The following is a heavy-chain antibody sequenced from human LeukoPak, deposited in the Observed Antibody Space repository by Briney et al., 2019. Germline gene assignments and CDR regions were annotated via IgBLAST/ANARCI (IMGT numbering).Heavy chain of an antibody. Sequence: SETLSLTCTVSGGSISSYYWSWIRQPAGKGLEWIGRIYTSGSTNYNPSLKSRVTMSVDTSKNQFSLKLSSVTAADTAVYYCARGIHFRDVWHVREWGQGTLLTVSS. CDR1: GGSISSYY. D-gene: IGHD3-16*01. J-gene: IGHJ4*02. CDR2: IYTSGST. CDR3: ARGIHFRDVWHVRE. V-gene: IGHV4-4*07.